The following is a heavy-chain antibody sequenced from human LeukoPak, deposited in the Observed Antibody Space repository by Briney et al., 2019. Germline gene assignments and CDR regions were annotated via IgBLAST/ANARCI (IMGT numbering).Heavy chain of an antibody. V-gene: IGHV3-66*01. Sequence: GGSLRLSCAASGFTVSSNYMSWVRQAPGKGLEWVSVIYSGGSTYYADSVKGRFTISRDNSKNTLYLQMNSLRAEDTAVYYCARDPPPPLWFGEGRAFDIWGQGTMVTVSS. CDR3: ARDPPPPLWFGEGRAFDI. D-gene: IGHD3-10*01. J-gene: IGHJ3*02. CDR2: IYSGGST. CDR1: GFTVSSNY.